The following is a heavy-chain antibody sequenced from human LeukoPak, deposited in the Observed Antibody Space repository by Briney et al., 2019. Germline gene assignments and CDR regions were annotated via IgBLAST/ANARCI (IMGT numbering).Heavy chain of an antibody. CDR2: IYHSGST. CDR3: ARDVLHHNVYYYGSGDAPYGMDV. V-gene: IGHV4-30-2*05. D-gene: IGHD3-10*01. J-gene: IGHJ6*02. Sequence: SQTLSLTCAVSGGSISSGGYSWSWIRQPPGKGLEWIGYIYHSGSTYYNPSLKSRVTISVDTSKNQFSLKLSSVTAADTAVYYCARDVLHHNVYYYGSGDAPYGMDVWGQGTTVTVSS. CDR1: GGSISSGGYS.